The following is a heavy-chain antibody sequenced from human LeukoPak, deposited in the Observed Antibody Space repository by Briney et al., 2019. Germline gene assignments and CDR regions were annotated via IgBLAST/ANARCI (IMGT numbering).Heavy chain of an antibody. V-gene: IGHV4-30-2*01. CDR2: IYHSGST. D-gene: IGHD3-3*01. CDR3: ARVYYDFWSGYPNLYFDY. J-gene: IGHJ4*02. CDR1: GGSISSGGYS. Sequence: SETLSLTCAVSGGSISSGGYSWSWIRQPPGKGLEWIGYIYHSGSTYYNPSLKSRVTISVDRSNNQFSLKLSSVTAADTAVYYCARVYYDFWSGYPNLYFDYWGQGTLVTVSS.